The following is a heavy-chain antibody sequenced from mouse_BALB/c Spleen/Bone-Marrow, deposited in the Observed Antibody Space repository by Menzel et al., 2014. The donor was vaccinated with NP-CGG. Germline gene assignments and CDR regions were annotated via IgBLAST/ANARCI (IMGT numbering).Heavy chain of an antibody. CDR1: GFSLSRYS. V-gene: IGHV2-6-4*01. CDR3: ARRELHAMDY. CDR2: IWGGGST. J-gene: IGHJ4*01. Sequence: QVQLKQSGPGLVAPSQSLSITCTVSGFSLSRYSVHWIRQPPGKGLEWLGMIWGGGSTDYNSALRSRLSIINDNSRSQVFLKMSSLQTDDTAMYCCARRELHAMDYWGQGTSVTVSS.